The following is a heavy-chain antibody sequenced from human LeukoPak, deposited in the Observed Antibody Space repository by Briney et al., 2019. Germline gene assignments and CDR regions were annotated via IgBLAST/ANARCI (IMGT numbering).Heavy chain of an antibody. CDR1: GYTFTSYD. D-gene: IGHD3-3*01. V-gene: IGHV1-8*01. Sequence: ASVKVSCKASGYTFTSYDINGVRQATGQGLEWKGCRNPNSGNTGYAQKFQGRVTMTRNTSISTAYMELSSLRSEDTAVYYCARSIRFLEWLCETRVCPKKYYFDYWGQGTLVTVSS. CDR2: RNPNSGNT. J-gene: IGHJ4*02. CDR3: ARSIRFLEWLCETRVCPKKYYFDY.